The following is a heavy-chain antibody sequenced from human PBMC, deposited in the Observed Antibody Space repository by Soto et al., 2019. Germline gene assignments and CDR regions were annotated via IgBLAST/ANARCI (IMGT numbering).Heavy chain of an antibody. CDR2: MSYDGNNK. V-gene: IGHV3-30*03. CDR1: GFIFSSYG. D-gene: IGHD5-18*01. J-gene: IGHJ6*02. Sequence: GGSLRLSCVASGFIFSSYGMHWVRQAPGKGLEWVAHMSYDGNNKYYTDSVNVRFTISRDNSKNTLYLQMNSLRVEDTAVYYCARVGRGYNSYYGMDVWGQGTTVTVSS. CDR3: ARVGRGYNSYYGMDV.